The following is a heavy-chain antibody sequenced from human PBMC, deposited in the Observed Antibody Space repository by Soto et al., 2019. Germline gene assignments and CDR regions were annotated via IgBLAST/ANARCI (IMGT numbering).Heavy chain of an antibody. CDR3: ARARLDTPALDY. V-gene: IGHV3-30-3*01. CDR2: ISYDGSNK. CDR1: GFTLRSYA. Sequence: QVQLVESGGGVVQPGRSLRLPCAASGFTLRSYAMHWVRQAPGKGLEWVAAISYDGSNKYNADSVKGRFTISRDNSKNTLYLQMNSLRVEDKAVYYCARARLDTPALDYWGQGTLVTVSS. J-gene: IGHJ4*02. D-gene: IGHD2-2*01.